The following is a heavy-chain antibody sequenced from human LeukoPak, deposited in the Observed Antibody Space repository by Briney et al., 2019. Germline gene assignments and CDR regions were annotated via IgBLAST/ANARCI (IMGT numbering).Heavy chain of an antibody. V-gene: IGHV4-34*01. CDR1: GGSFSGYY. CDR3: ATGSYYYFDY. J-gene: IGHJ4*02. Sequence: SETLSLTCAVYGGSFSGYYWSWIRQPPGKGLEWIGEINHSGSTNYNPSLKSRVTISVDTSKNQFSLKLSSVTAADTAVYYCATGSYYYFDYWGQGTLSPSPQ. D-gene: IGHD3-10*01. CDR2: INHSGST.